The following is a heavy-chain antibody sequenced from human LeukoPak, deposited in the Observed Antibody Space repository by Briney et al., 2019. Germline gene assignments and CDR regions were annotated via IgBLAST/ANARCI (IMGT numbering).Heavy chain of an antibody. CDR2: FYDSVRT. Sequence: SETLSLSCNVATDSFSTYHWSWIRQPPGKGLQWIGDFYDSVRTNYNPSLKSRVTISADMSKNQFSLKLISVTAADTAVYYCCRDSYYFDYWDQGTLVTVSS. CDR1: TDSFSTYH. V-gene: IGHV4-59*01. J-gene: IGHJ4*02. CDR3: CRDSYYFDY.